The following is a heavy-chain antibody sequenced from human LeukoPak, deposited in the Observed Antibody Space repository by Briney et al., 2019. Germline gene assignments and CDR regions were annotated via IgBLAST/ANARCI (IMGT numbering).Heavy chain of an antibody. V-gene: IGHV4-4*07. CDR3: ARAAWYYDILTGYYWWFDP. J-gene: IGHJ5*02. Sequence: SETLSLTCTVSGGSISSYYWSWIRQPAGKGLEWIGRIYTSGSTNYNPSLKSRVTMSVDTSKNQFSLKLSSVTAADTAVYYCARAAWYYDILTGYYWWFDPWGQGTLVTVSS. D-gene: IGHD3-9*01. CDR1: GGSISSYY. CDR2: IYTSGST.